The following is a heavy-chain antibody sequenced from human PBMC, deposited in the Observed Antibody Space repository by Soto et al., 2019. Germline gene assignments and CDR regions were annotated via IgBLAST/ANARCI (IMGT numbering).Heavy chain of an antibody. CDR1: GFTFSNYA. CDR2: ISIGSGSI. Sequence: EVHLVESGGGLVQPGGSLRVSCAASGFTFSNYATNWVRQAPGKGLEWVSYISIGSGSIFYADSVKGRFTISRDDAKNSLYLQMNTLRDEDTAVYYCVRDDRWAFDFWGQGTMVTVSS. D-gene: IGHD3-22*01. V-gene: IGHV3-48*02. CDR3: VRDDRWAFDF. J-gene: IGHJ3*01.